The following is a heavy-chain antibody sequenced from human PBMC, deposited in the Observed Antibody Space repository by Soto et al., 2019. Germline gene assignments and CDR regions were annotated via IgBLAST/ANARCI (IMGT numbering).Heavy chain of an antibody. Sequence: GASVKVSCKASGGTFSSYAISWVRQAPGQGLEWMGGIIPIFGTANYAQKFQGRVTITADESTSTAYMELSSLRSEDTAVYYCARGIAVAAIFSKNYYGMDVWGQGTTVTVSS. CDR3: ARGIAVAAIFSKNYYGMDV. CDR2: IIPIFGTA. CDR1: GGTFSSYA. J-gene: IGHJ6*02. V-gene: IGHV1-69*13. D-gene: IGHD6-19*01.